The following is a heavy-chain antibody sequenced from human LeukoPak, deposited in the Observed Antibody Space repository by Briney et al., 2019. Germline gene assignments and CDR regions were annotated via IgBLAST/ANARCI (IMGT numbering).Heavy chain of an antibody. V-gene: IGHV1-2*02. CDR3: ARDIHYGSRSQAWFDP. CDR1: GYAFTAYY. Sequence: GASVKVSCKASGYAFTAYYMHWVRQPPGPGLEWKGWINPNSGGRKYAQKVQGRGIMTRDTSISTAAMARGRLISDDTPVYYCARDIHYGSRSQAWFDPWGQGTLVTVSS. D-gene: IGHD3-10*01. CDR2: INPNSGGR. J-gene: IGHJ5*02.